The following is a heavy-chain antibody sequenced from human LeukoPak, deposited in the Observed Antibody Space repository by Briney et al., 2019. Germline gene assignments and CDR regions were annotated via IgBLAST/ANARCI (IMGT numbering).Heavy chain of an antibody. CDR1: GYSISSGYY. CDR2: IYHSGST. Sequence: SETLSLTCTVSGYSISSGYYWGWIRQPPGKELEWIGSIYHSGSTYYNPSLKSRVTISVDTPKNQFSLKLSSVTAADTAVYYCATISRFGDVWGKGTTVTVSS. V-gene: IGHV4-38-2*02. CDR3: ATISRFGDV. D-gene: IGHD3-3*01. J-gene: IGHJ6*04.